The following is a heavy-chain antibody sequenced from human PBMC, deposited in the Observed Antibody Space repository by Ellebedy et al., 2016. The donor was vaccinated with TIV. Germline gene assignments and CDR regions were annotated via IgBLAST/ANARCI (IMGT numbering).Heavy chain of an antibody. CDR1: GGSFSGYS. J-gene: IGHJ5*02. Sequence: MPSETLSLTCAVYGGSFSGYSWSWIRQPPGQGLEWIGEINHSGSTHYNPSLKSRVTISVDTSKNQFPLKLSPVTAADTAVYYCARVNYYDSRGYYYFSSWFDPWGQGTLVTVSS. CDR3: ARVNYYDSRGYYYFSSWFDP. CDR2: INHSGST. D-gene: IGHD3-22*01. V-gene: IGHV4-34*01.